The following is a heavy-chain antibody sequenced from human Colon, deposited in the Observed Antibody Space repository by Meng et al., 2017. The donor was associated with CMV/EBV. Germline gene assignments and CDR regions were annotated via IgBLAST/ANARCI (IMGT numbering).Heavy chain of an antibody. CDR3: AKDAGYCSSTSCSKGRYYGMDV. J-gene: IGHJ6*02. V-gene: IGHV1-69*05. D-gene: IGHD2-2*01. CDR2: IIPIFGTA. CDR1: GGTFSSYA. Sequence: SVKVSCKASGGTFSSYAISWVRQAPGQGLEWMGGIIPIFGTANYAQKFQGRVTITTDESTSTAYMELSSLRSEDTAVYYCAKDAGYCSSTSCSKGRYYGMDVWGQGTTVTVS.